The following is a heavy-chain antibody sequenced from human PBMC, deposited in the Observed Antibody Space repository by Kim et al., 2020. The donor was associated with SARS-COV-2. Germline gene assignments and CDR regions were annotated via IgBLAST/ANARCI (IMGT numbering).Heavy chain of an antibody. CDR1: GYTFTSYD. CDR2: MNPNSGNT. J-gene: IGHJ4*02. D-gene: IGHD3-22*01. CDR3: ARGSYYYYDSSGYESDG. Sequence: ASVKVSCKASGYTFTSYDINWVRQATGQGLEWMGWMNPNSGNTGYAQKFQGRVTMTRNTSISTAYMELSSLRSEDTAVYYCARGSYYYYDSSGYESDGWGQGTLVTVSS. V-gene: IGHV1-8*01.